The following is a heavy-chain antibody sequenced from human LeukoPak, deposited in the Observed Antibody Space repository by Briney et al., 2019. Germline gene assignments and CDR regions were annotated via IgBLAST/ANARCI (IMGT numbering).Heavy chain of an antibody. CDR3: ARKTSYCSGGSCYFYYFDY. CDR1: GFTFSNYA. V-gene: IGHV3-53*01. Sequence: GGSLRLSCAASGFTFSNYAMSWVRQAPGKGLEWVSVIYSGGSTYYADSVKGRFTISRDNSKNTLYLQMNSLRAEDTAVYYCARKTSYCSGGSCYFYYFDYWGQGTLVTVSS. CDR2: IYSGGST. D-gene: IGHD2-15*01. J-gene: IGHJ4*02.